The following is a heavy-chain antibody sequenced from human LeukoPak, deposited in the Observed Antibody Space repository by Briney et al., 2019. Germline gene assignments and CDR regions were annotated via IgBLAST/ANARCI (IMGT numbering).Heavy chain of an antibody. Sequence: EASVKVSCKASGYTFTSYDINWVRQATGQGLEWMGWMNPKSGNTGYAQKFQGRVTMTRNTSISTAYMELRSLRSEDTAVYYCARDDSSSWYYYYYGMDVWGQGTTVTVSS. D-gene: IGHD6-13*01. CDR1: GYTFTSYD. CDR2: MNPKSGNT. CDR3: ARDDSSSWYYYYYGMDV. J-gene: IGHJ6*02. V-gene: IGHV1-8*01.